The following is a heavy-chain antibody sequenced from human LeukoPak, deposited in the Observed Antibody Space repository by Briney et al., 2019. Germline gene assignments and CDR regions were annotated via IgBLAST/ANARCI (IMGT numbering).Heavy chain of an antibody. CDR3: ARVEVGSTSYYYYYMDV. CDR1: GFTFNTYW. J-gene: IGHJ6*03. CDR2: INHDGRTT. V-gene: IGHV3-74*01. D-gene: IGHD1-26*01. Sequence: GGSLRLSCAASGFTFNTYWMHWVRHAPGKGLVWVSHINHDGRTTNYADSVKGRFTISRDNAKNTLYLQMNSLRAEDTAVYYCARVEVGSTSYYYYYMDVWGKGTTVTVSS.